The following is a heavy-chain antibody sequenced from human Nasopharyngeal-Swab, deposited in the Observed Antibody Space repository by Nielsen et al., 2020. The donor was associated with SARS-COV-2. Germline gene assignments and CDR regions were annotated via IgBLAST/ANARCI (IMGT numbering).Heavy chain of an antibody. J-gene: IGHJ6*03. CDR2: INHSGST. CDR3: ARVLRGVAARPLGFGYYYYYYMDV. D-gene: IGHD6-6*01. V-gene: IGHV4-34*01. Sequence: WIRQPPGQGLEWIEEINHSGSTNSNPSLKSRVTISVDTSKNQFSLKLSSVTAADTAVYYCARVLRGVAARPLGFGYYYYYYMDVWGKGTTVTVSS.